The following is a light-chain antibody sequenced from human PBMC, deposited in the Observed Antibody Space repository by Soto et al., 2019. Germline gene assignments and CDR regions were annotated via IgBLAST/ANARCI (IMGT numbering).Light chain of an antibody. Sequence: EIVLTQSPGTLSLSPGESATLSCRASQSVSSSYVAWYQQKPGQAPRLLIYGASSRATGIPDRFSGSGSGTDFTLTISRLEPEDFTVYYCQQYGSSRTFGQGTKVDIK. CDR3: QQYGSSRT. J-gene: IGKJ1*01. V-gene: IGKV3-20*01. CDR1: QSVSSSY. CDR2: GAS.